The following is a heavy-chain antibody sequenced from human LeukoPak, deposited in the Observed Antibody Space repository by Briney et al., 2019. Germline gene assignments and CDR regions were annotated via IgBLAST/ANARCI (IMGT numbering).Heavy chain of an antibody. CDR3: ARERGVAGPYYGMDV. D-gene: IGHD6-19*01. V-gene: IGHV1-18*01. J-gene: IGHJ6*02. CDR1: GYTFTSYG. CDR2: ISAYNGNT. Sequence: ASVKVSCKASGYTFTSYGISWVRQAPGQGLEWMVWISAYNGNTNYAQKLQGRVAMTTDTSTSTAYMELRSLRSDDTAVYYCARERGVAGPYYGMDVWGQGTTVTVSS.